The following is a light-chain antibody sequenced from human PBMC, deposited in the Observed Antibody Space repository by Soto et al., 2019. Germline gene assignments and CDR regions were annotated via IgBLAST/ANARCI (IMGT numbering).Light chain of an antibody. CDR2: NVN. V-gene: IGLV2-11*01. CDR3: CSKRGSVNYV. Sequence: QSALIQPPSVSGSPGQSVTISCTGTSSDVGTYDYVSWYQQHPGTVPKPMIYNVNTQPSGVPHRFSGSKSGNTASMTISGLQAEDEADYYCCSKRGSVNYVFGTGTKVTVL. J-gene: IGLJ1*01. CDR1: SSDVGTYDY.